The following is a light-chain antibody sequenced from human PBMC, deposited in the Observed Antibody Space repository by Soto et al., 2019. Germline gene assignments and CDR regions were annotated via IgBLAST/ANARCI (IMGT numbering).Light chain of an antibody. CDR1: SSDVGGYNY. Sequence: PRPASEFGFLGQPNTITCTGTSSDVGGYNYAPRYQQHPGNAPKPMIYEVSNRPSGVSNCFSGSKSGNTASLTISWLQAQDEADYYCCSYTSSSTRVYGTGTNVTVL. CDR2: EVS. V-gene: IGLV2-14*01. CDR3: CSYTSSSTRV. J-gene: IGLJ1*01.